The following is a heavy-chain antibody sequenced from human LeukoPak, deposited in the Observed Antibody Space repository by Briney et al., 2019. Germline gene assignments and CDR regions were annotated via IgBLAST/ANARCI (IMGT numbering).Heavy chain of an antibody. CDR2: ISGSGGST. V-gene: IGHV3-23*01. Sequence: GGSLRLSCAASGFTFSSYAMSWVRQAPGKGLEGVSAISGSGGSTYYADSVKGRFTISRDNSKNTLYLQMNSLRAEDTAVYYCAKVGTPMVRGVIPLYFDYWGQGTLVTVSS. CDR1: GFTFSSYA. J-gene: IGHJ4*02. CDR3: AKVGTPMVRGVIPLYFDY. D-gene: IGHD3-10*01.